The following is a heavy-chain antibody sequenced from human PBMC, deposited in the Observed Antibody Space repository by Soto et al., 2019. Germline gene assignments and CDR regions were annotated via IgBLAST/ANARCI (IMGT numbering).Heavy chain of an antibody. D-gene: IGHD3-3*01. J-gene: IGHJ4*02. V-gene: IGHV4-39*01. CDR1: VGSMSSSSYY. CDR2: IYYSGSS. Sequence: SETLSLTCTVSVGSMSSSSYYWGWIRQPPGTGLEWVGSIYYSGSSYYNPSLKSRVAISVDTSKNQFSLRLSSVTAADTAVYYCARHDRQGSTYYDFWSGYYPFDYWGQGTLVTVSS. CDR3: ARHDRQGSTYYDFWSGYYPFDY.